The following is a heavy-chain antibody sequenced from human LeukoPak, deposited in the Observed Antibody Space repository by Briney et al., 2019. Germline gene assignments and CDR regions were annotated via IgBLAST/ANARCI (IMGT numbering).Heavy chain of an antibody. CDR2: ISSSSSYI. Sequence: GGSLRRSCAASGFTFSSYSMNWVRQAPGKGLEWVSSISSSSSYIYYADSVKGRFTISRDNAKNSLYLQMNSLRAEDTAVYYCARGPSTMIVVVSMWYFDYWGQGTLVTVSS. J-gene: IGHJ4*02. CDR1: GFTFSSYS. CDR3: ARGPSTMIVVVSMWYFDY. D-gene: IGHD3-22*01. V-gene: IGHV3-21*01.